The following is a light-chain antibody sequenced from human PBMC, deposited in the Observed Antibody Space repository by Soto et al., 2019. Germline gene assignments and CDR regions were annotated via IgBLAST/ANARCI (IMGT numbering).Light chain of an antibody. CDR1: TSDVGSYDY. J-gene: IGLJ1*01. V-gene: IGLV2-11*01. Sequence: QSALTQPRSVSGSPGQSVAISCTGTTSDVGSYDYVSWYQQHPGKAPELIIFDVTKRPSGVPDRFSDSKSGNTASLTISGLQAEDEADYFCCSYAGDFYVFGSGTQLTVL. CDR3: CSYAGDFYV. CDR2: DVT.